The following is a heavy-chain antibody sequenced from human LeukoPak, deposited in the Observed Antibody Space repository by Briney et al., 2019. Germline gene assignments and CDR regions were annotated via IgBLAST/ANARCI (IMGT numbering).Heavy chain of an antibody. Sequence: GILRLSCAASGFTFSSYWMSWVRQAPGKGLEWVANIKQDGSEKYYVDSVKGRFTISRDNAKNALYLQMNSLRAADTAVYYCTRFGISGYDDYWGQGTLVTVSS. D-gene: IGHD5-12*01. CDR2: IKQDGSEK. J-gene: IGHJ4*02. CDR3: TRFGISGYDDY. V-gene: IGHV3-7*03. CDR1: GFTFSSYW.